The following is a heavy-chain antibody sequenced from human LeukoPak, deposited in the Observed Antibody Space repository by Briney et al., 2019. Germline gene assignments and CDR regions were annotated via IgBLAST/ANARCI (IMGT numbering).Heavy chain of an antibody. V-gene: IGHV4-59*01. CDR3: ARGAQYSSGWYLPYWYFDL. J-gene: IGHJ2*01. CDR2: IYYSGST. D-gene: IGHD6-19*01. CDR1: GGSISSYY. Sequence: SETLSLTCTVSGGSISSYYWSWIRRPPGKGLEWIGYIYYSGSTNYNPSLKSRVTISVDTSKNQFSLKLSSVTAADTAVYYCARGAQYSSGWYLPYWYFDLWGRGTLVTVPS.